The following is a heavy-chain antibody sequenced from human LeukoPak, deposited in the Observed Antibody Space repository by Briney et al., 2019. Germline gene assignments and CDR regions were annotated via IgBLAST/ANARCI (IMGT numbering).Heavy chain of an antibody. J-gene: IGHJ4*01. CDR3: ARVRQWPSDY. D-gene: IGHD6-19*01. V-gene: IGHV3-48*03. CDR1: GFTFSTYE. Sequence: GGSLRLSCAASGFTFSTYEMNWVRQATGKGLEWVSYISSSGSTMYYAASVKGRFTISRDNAKTSLYLQMNSLRAEDTAVYYCARVRQWPSDYWGHGTLVTVSS. CDR2: ISSSGSTM.